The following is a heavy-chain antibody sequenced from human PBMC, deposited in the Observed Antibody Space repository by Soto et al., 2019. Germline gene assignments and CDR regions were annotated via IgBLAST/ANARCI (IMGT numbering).Heavy chain of an antibody. Sequence: GGSLRLSCAASGFTFSSYAMSWVRQAPGKGLEWVSAISGSGGSTYYADSVKGRFTISRDNSKNTLYLQMNSLRAEDTAVYYCAKWPQRVPKLGGDAFDIWGQGTMVTVSS. D-gene: IGHD1-26*01. CDR1: GFTFSSYA. V-gene: IGHV3-23*01. CDR3: AKWPQRVPKLGGDAFDI. CDR2: ISGSGGST. J-gene: IGHJ3*02.